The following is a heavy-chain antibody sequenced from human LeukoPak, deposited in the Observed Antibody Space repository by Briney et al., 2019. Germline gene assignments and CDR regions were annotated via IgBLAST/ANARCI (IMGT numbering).Heavy chain of an antibody. Sequence: GGSLRLSCAASGFTFSNYNMNWVRQAPGKGLEWVSYISSSSSIIYYADSVEGRFTISRDNAKNQLYLQMNSLRAEDTAVYYCARCSSPYRSSNYYYYGMDVWGQGTTVTVSS. CDR2: ISSSSSII. CDR3: ARCSSPYRSSNYYYYGMDV. CDR1: GFTFSNYN. J-gene: IGHJ6*02. D-gene: IGHD6-13*01. V-gene: IGHV3-48*01.